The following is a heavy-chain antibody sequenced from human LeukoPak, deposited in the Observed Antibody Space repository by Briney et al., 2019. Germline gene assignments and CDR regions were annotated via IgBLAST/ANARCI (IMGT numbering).Heavy chain of an antibody. D-gene: IGHD2/OR15-2a*01. J-gene: IGHJ5*02. V-gene: IGHV3-21*01. CDR3: ARDHFYTPTNWFDP. Sequence: SSETLSLTCTVSGYSISSGYYWGWIRQPPGKGLEWVSSISSSSSYIYYADSVKGRFTISRDNAKNSLYLQMNSLRAEDTAVYYCARDHFYTPTNWFDPWVQGTLVTVSS. CDR2: ISSSSSYI. CDR1: GYSISSGYY.